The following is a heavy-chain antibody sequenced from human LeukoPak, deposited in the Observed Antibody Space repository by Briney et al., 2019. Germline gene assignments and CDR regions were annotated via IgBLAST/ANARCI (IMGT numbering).Heavy chain of an antibody. J-gene: IGHJ4*02. CDR2: NFYSGST. CDR1: GGSISSYY. CDR3: ARHGSVSSGALV. D-gene: IGHD3-22*01. V-gene: IGHV4-59*08. Sequence: SETLTLTCSVSGGSISSYYWNWNRQPPGKGLEWIGHNFYSGSTNYNPSLKSRVTISVDTSKNQFSLKLSSVTAADTAVYYCARHGSVSSGALVWGQGTLVTVSS.